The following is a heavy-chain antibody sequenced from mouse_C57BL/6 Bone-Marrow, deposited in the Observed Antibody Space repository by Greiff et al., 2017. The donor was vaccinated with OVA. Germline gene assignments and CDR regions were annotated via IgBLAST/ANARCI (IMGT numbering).Heavy chain of an antibody. CDR3: ARAGIYYYGSSYVRFAY. D-gene: IGHD1-1*01. J-gene: IGHJ3*01. V-gene: IGHV1-26*01. Sequence: VQLQQSGPELVKPGASVKISCKASGYTFTDYYMNWVKQSHGKSLEWIGDINPNNGGTSYNQKFKGKATLTVDKSSSTAYMELRSLTSEDSAVYYCARAGIYYYGSSYVRFAYWGQGTLVTVSA. CDR1: GYTFTDYY. CDR2: INPNNGGT.